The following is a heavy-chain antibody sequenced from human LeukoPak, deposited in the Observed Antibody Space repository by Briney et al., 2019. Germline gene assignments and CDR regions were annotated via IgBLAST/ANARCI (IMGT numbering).Heavy chain of an antibody. J-gene: IGHJ4*02. CDR2: IYYSGET. Sequence: SETLSLTCNVSGGSISSSSYYWGWIRQPPGKGLEWIGSIYYSGETYYNSSLKSRITISVDPSKNQFSLNLDSVTAADTAVYYCVSDSSGYYYVGHFDYWGQGTLVTVSA. CDR1: GGSISSSSYY. D-gene: IGHD3-22*01. CDR3: VSDSSGYYYVGHFDY. V-gene: IGHV4-39*07.